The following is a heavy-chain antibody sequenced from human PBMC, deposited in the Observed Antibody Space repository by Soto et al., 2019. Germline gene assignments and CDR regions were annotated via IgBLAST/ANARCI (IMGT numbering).Heavy chain of an antibody. Sequence: ASVKVSCQASGYTFSTFPLHWVRQAPGQNLGWMGWINAANGDTGYSQKFQGRVTITRDTSASTAYMELSGLRYEDSAVYYCARKHYYDSGSYHFDYWGQGTLVTVSS. J-gene: IGHJ4*02. CDR3: ARKHYYDSGSYHFDY. D-gene: IGHD3-10*01. CDR2: INAANGDT. V-gene: IGHV1-3*01. CDR1: GYTFSTFP.